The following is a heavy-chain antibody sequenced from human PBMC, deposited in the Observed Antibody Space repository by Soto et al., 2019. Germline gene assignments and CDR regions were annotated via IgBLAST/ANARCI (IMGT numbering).Heavy chain of an antibody. V-gene: IGHV4-4*07. CDR2: IYTSGST. CDR1: GGSISSYY. D-gene: IGHD3-22*01. Sequence: SETLSLTCTVSGGSISSYYGSWIRQPAGKGLEWIGRIYTSGSTNYNPSLKSRVTMSVDTSKNQFSLKLSSVTAADTAVYYCARDHTYYYDSSGPSAYYYYYGMDVWGQGTTVTVSS. CDR3: ARDHTYYYDSSGPSAYYYYYGMDV. J-gene: IGHJ6*02.